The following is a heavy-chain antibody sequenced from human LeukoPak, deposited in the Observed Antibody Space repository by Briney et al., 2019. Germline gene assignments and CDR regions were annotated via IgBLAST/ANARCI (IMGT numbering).Heavy chain of an antibody. J-gene: IGHJ6*02. Sequence: SETLPLTCTVSGGSISSYYWSWIRQPPGKGLEWIGYIYYSGSTNYNPSLKSRVTISVDTSKNQFSLKLSSVTAADTAVYYCARLDPRRYYYGMDVWGQGTAVTVSS. V-gene: IGHV4-59*08. D-gene: IGHD3/OR15-3a*01. CDR3: ARLDPRRYYYGMDV. CDR2: IYYSGST. CDR1: GGSISSYY.